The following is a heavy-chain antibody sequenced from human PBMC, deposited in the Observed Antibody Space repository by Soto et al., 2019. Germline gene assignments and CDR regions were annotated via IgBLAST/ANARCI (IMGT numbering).Heavy chain of an antibody. CDR3: ATDRTYYDSSGDPEF. CDR2: SSTYNGNT. CDR1: GYTFTNYG. V-gene: IGHV1-18*01. J-gene: IGHJ4*02. Sequence: ASVKVSCKASGYTFTNYGISWVRQAPGQGLEWMGWSSTYNGNTIYAQKFQARVTMTTEKATKTAYMELKNLRSDDTALYYCATDRTYYDSSGDPEFWGQGTPVTVSS. D-gene: IGHD3-22*01.